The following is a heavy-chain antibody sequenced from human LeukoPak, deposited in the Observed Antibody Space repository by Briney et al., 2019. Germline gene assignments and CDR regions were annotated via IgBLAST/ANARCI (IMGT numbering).Heavy chain of an antibody. CDR3: APMGVPAATLLGIYNWFDP. Sequence: SGTLSLTCTVSGGSISSSSYYWGWIRQPPGKGLEWIGSIYYSGSTYYNPSLKGRVTISVDTSKNQFSLKLSSVTAADTAVYYCAPMGVPAATLLGIYNWFDPWGQGTLVTVSS. V-gene: IGHV4-39*01. D-gene: IGHD2-2*01. J-gene: IGHJ5*02. CDR2: IYYSGST. CDR1: GGSISSSSYY.